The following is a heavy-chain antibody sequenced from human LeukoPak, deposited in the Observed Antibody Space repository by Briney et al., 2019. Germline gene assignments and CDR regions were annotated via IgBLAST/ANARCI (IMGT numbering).Heavy chain of an antibody. CDR1: GFTFSSYS. V-gene: IGHV3-21*01. D-gene: IGHD1-26*01. J-gene: IGHJ4*02. CDR2: ISSRSSYI. Sequence: GGSLRLSCAASGFTFSSYSMNWVREAPGKGLDWVSSISSRSSYIYYADSVKGRFTISRDNAKNSLYLQMNSLRAEDTAVYYCARREYFDYWGQGTLITVSS. CDR3: ARREYFDY.